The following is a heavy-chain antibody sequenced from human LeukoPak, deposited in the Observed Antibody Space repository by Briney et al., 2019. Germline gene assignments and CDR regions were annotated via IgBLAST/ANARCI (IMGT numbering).Heavy chain of an antibody. J-gene: IGHJ6*03. CDR1: GFTFSSYA. Sequence: GGSLRLSCAASGFTFSSYAMSWVRQAPGKGLEWVSAISGSGGSTYYADSVKGRFTISRDNSKNTLYLQMNSLRAEDTAVYYCAKCAVVPAATKFPYYYYYMDVWGKGTTVTISS. V-gene: IGHV3-23*01. D-gene: IGHD2-2*01. CDR3: AKCAVVPAATKFPYYYYYMDV. CDR2: ISGSGGST.